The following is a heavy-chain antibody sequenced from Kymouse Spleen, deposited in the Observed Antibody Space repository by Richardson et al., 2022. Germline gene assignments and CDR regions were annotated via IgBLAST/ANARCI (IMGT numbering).Heavy chain of an antibody. Sequence: QVQLQESGPGLVKPSETLSLTCTVSGGSVSSGSYYWSWIRQPPGKGLEWIGYIYYSGSTNYNPSLKSRVTISVDTSKNQFSLKLSSVTAADTAVYYCARGAVLRYFDWLPDYWGQGTLVTVSS. V-gene: IGHV4-61*01. D-gene: IGHD3-9*01. CDR2: IYYSGST. J-gene: IGHJ4*02. CDR1: GGSVSSGSYY. CDR3: ARGAVLRYFDWLPDY.